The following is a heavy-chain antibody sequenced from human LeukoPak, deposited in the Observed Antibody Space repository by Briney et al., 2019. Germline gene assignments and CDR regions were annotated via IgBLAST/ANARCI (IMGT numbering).Heavy chain of an antibody. Sequence: SETLSLTCTVSGGSVSSGSYYWSWIRQPPGKGLEWIGYIYYSGSTNYNPSLKSRVTISVDTSKNQFSLKLSSVNAADTAVYYCARDGPIVVVPAAIPGYYYYGMDVWGKGTTVTVSS. D-gene: IGHD2-2*01. J-gene: IGHJ6*04. V-gene: IGHV4-61*01. CDR3: ARDGPIVVVPAAIPGYYYYGMDV. CDR2: IYYSGST. CDR1: GGSVSSGSYY.